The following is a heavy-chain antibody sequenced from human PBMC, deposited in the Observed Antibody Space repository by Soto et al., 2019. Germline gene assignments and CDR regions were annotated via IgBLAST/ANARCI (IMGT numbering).Heavy chain of an antibody. V-gene: IGHV1-69*13. D-gene: IGHD1-26*01. CDR1: GGTFSSYA. CDR3: AMGATLEYFQH. Sequence: GASVKVSCKASGGTFSSYAISWVRQAPGQGLEWMGGIIPIFGTANYAQKFQGRVTITADESTSTAYMELSSLRSEDTAVYYCAMGATLEYFQHWGQGTLVTVSS. J-gene: IGHJ1*01. CDR2: IIPIFGTA.